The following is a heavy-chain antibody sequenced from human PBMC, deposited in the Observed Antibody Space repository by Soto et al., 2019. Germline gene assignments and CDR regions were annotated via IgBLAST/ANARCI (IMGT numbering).Heavy chain of an antibody. V-gene: IGHV1-46*01. CDR2: INPSGGST. CDR3: ARVPHYYGSGSPYYYYGMDV. CDR1: GYTFTSYY. Sequence: ASVKVSCKASGYTFTSYYMHWVRQAPGQGLEWMGIINPSGGSTSYAQKFQGRVTMTRDTSTSTVYMELSSLRSEDTAVYYCARVPHYYGSGSPYYYYGMDVWGQGTTVTVSS. D-gene: IGHD3-10*01. J-gene: IGHJ6*02.